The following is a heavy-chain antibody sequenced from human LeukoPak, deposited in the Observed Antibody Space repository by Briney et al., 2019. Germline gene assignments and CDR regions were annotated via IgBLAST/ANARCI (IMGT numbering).Heavy chain of an antibody. CDR3: AGGQWPQFPFDY. D-gene: IGHD6-19*01. Sequence: ASVKVSCKASGYTFTSYYMHWVRQAPGQGLEWMGIINPSGGSTSYAQKFQGRVTMTRDTSTSTVYMELSSPRSEDTAVYYCAGGQWPQFPFDYWGQGTLVTVSS. CDR2: INPSGGST. V-gene: IGHV1-46*01. J-gene: IGHJ4*02. CDR1: GYTFTSYY.